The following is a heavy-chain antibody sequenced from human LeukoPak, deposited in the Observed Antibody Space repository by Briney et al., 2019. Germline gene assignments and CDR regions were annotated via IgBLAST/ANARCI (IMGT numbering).Heavy chain of an antibody. D-gene: IGHD4-17*01. CDR2: IYWNDDK. CDR3: AHFGHYGDYVGFDY. J-gene: IGHJ4*02. CDR1: GFSLSTSGVG. Sequence: SGPTLVNPTQTLTLTCTFSGFSLSTSGVGAGWIRQPPGKALEWLALIYWNDDKRYSPSLKSRLTITKDTSKNQVVLTMTNMDPVDTATYYCAHFGHYGDYVGFDYWGQGTLVTVSS. V-gene: IGHV2-5*01.